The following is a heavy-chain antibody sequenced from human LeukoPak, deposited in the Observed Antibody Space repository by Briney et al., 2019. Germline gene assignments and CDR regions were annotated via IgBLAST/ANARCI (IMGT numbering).Heavy chain of an antibody. V-gene: IGHV1-2*02. CDR1: GYTLTGYY. Sequence: ASVKVSCKASGYTLTGYYMHWVRQAPGQGLEWMGWINPNSGGTNYAQKFQGRVTMTRDTSISTAYMELSRLRSDDTAVYYCAREYFDLYYMDVWGKGTTVTVSS. J-gene: IGHJ6*03. CDR2: INPNSGGT. CDR3: AREYFDLYYMDV. D-gene: IGHD3-9*01.